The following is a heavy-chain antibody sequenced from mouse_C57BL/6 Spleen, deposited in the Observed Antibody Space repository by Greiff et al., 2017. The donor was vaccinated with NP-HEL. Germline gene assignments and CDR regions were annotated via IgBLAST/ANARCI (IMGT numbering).Heavy chain of an antibody. CDR2: IYPGNSDT. V-gene: IGHV1-5*01. D-gene: IGHD1-1*01. Sequence: VQLQQSGTVLARPGASVKMSCKTSGYTFTSYWMHWVKQRPGQGLEWIGAIYPGNSDTSYNQKFKGKATLTAVTSASTAYMELSSLTNEDSAVYYCRVDYYVSSYFDYWGQGTTLTVSS. CDR1: GYTFTSYW. CDR3: RVDYYVSSYFDY. J-gene: IGHJ2*01.